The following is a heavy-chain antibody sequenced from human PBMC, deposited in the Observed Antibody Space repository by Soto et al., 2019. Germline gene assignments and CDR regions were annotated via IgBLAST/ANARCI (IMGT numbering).Heavy chain of an antibody. CDR3: ARTPRSGYSYGTFFYGMDV. Sequence: VAGPTLVNPTQTLTLTCTFSGFSLSTSGMCVSWIRQPPGKALEWLALIDWDDDKYYSTSLKTRLTISKDTSKNQVVLTMTNKDPVDTATYYCARTPRSGYSYGTFFYGMDVWGQGTTVTVSS. CDR2: IDWDDDK. J-gene: IGHJ6*02. D-gene: IGHD5-18*01. V-gene: IGHV2-70*01. CDR1: GFSLSTSGMC.